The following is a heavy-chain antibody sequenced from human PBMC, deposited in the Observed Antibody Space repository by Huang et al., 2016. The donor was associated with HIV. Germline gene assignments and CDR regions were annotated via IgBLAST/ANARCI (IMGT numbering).Heavy chain of an antibody. CDR3: ARDGPLAFGGVTVIDSPSYYFDY. Sequence: QVQLVESGGGVVQSGGALRLSCEASGFTFISHAMHWVRQAPGKGLEWVSMMSYDGRNAYYADSVKGRFTISRDNSKKMVFLQMNSLRPDDTAVYYCARDGPLAFGGVTVIDSPSYYFDYWGQGTRVTVSS. D-gene: IGHD3-16*02. CDR1: GFTFISHA. J-gene: IGHJ4*02. V-gene: IGHV3-30*04. CDR2: MSYDGRNA.